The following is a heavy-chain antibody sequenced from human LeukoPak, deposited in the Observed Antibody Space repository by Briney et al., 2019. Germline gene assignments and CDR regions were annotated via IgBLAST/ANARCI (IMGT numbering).Heavy chain of an antibody. Sequence: ASVKVSCKASGYTFISYGISWVRQAPGQGLEWMGWISAYNGNTNYAQKLQGRVTMTTDTSTSTAYMELRSLRSDDTAVYYCARDLAYGEAYYYYYYGMDVWGQGTTVTVSS. CDR2: ISAYNGNT. J-gene: IGHJ6*02. D-gene: IGHD4-17*01. CDR3: ARDLAYGEAYYYYYYGMDV. CDR1: GYTFISYG. V-gene: IGHV1-18*01.